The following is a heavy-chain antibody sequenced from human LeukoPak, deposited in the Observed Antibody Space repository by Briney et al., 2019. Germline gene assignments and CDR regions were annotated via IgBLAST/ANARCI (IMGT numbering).Heavy chain of an antibody. Sequence: GASVKVSCKASGYTFTSYYIHWVRQAPGQGPEWMGIIYPSGGSTTYAQKFQDRVTMTRDMSTSTVYMELSSLRPEDTAVFYCARQRGGQYEDAFDIWGQGTMVTVSS. CDR1: GYTFTSYY. CDR2: IYPSGGST. J-gene: IGHJ3*02. CDR3: ARQRGGQYEDAFDI. V-gene: IGHV1-46*01. D-gene: IGHD2-8*01.